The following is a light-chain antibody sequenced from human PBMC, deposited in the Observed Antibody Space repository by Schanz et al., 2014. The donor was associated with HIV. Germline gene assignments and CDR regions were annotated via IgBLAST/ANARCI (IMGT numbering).Light chain of an antibody. CDR2: GAS. CDR3: QHYGSSYT. J-gene: IGKJ2*01. CDR1: QSISSNY. Sequence: EIVLTQSPGTLSLSPGERATLSCRASQSISSNYLAWYQQKPGQAPRLLIYGASSRATGIPDRFSGSGSGTDFTLTINRLEPEDFAVYYCQHYGSSYTFGQGTNLEI. V-gene: IGKV3-20*01.